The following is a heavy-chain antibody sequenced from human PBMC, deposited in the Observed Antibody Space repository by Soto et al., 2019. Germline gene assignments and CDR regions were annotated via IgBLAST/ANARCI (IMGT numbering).Heavy chain of an antibody. CDR1: GFTFSSYA. Sequence: GGSLRLSCAASGFTFSSYAMSWVRQAPGKGLEWVSAISGSGGSTYYADSVKGRFTISRDNSKNTLYLQMNSLRAEDTAVYYCAKGNSGYLVTNWFDPWGQGTLVTVSS. V-gene: IGHV3-23*01. D-gene: IGHD5-12*01. CDR3: AKGNSGYLVTNWFDP. J-gene: IGHJ5*02. CDR2: ISGSGGST.